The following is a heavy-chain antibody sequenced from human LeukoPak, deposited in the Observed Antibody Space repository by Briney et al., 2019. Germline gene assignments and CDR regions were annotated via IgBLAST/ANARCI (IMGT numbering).Heavy chain of an antibody. V-gene: IGHV3-48*03. CDR3: AKGGENRGLTPYEGNYYYYMDV. D-gene: IGHD5-12*01. Sequence: PGGSLRLSCAASGFTFSGYEMNWVRQAPGKGLEWVSYISSSGSTIYYADSVKGRFTISRDNSKNTLYLQMNSLRAEDTAVYYCAKGGENRGLTPYEGNYYYYMDVWGKGTTVTISS. CDR1: GFTFSGYE. J-gene: IGHJ6*03. CDR2: ISSSGSTI.